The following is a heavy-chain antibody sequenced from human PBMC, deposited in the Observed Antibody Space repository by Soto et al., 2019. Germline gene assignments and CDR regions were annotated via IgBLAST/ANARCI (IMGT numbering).Heavy chain of an antibody. CDR2: INSDGSST. J-gene: IGHJ4*02. CDR1: GFTFSSYW. Sequence: GGSLRLSCAASGFTFSSYWMHWVRQAPGKGLVWVSRINSDGSSTSYADSVKGRFTISRDNAKNTLYLQMNSLRAEDTAVYYCARDYYDSSGYYYFDYWGQGTLVTVSS. D-gene: IGHD3-22*01. CDR3: ARDYYDSSGYYYFDY. V-gene: IGHV3-74*01.